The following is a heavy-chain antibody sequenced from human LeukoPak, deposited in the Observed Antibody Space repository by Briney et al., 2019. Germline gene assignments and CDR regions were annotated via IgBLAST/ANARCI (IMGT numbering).Heavy chain of an antibody. CDR1: GYTFTSYY. CDR3: ARGYDYVWGSYRYRDGYYFDY. CDR2: INASGGST. Sequence: ASVKVSCKGSGYTFTSYYMHWVRQAPGQGRERMGVINASGGSTSYAQKFQGRDTINRDTDKSTVYMEVRRVRSEDTAVYYCARGYDYVWGSYRYRDGYYFDYWGQGTLVTVSS. J-gene: IGHJ4*02. D-gene: IGHD3-16*02. V-gene: IGHV1-46*01.